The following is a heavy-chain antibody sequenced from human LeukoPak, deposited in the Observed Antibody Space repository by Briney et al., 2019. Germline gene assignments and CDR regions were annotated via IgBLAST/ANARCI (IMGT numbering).Heavy chain of an antibody. D-gene: IGHD6-13*01. CDR2: VSYDGSNK. Sequence: GGSLRLSCAASGFTFSSYAMHWVRQAPGKGLEWVAVVSYDGSNKYYADSVKGRLTISRDNSKNTLYLQMNSLRAEDTAVYYCARGECIAAAGTPGYFDYWGQGTLVTVSS. J-gene: IGHJ4*02. V-gene: IGHV3-30-3*01. CDR3: ARGECIAAAGTPGYFDY. CDR1: GFTFSSYA.